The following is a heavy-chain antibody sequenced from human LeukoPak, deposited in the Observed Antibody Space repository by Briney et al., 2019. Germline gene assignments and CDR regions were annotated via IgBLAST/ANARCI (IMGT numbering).Heavy chain of an antibody. CDR1: GFTINNAW. D-gene: IGHD3-16*01. Sequence: PGGSLRLSCAASGFTINNAWMSWVRQAPGKGLEWIGRIKSKTDGGTTDYGAPVKGRFIISRDDSKNTVDLQMNGLETEDTAVYYCTTDLWERRFIDAFDIWGQGTMVTVSS. CDR2: IKSKTDGGTT. CDR3: TTDLWERRFIDAFDI. V-gene: IGHV3-15*01. J-gene: IGHJ3*02.